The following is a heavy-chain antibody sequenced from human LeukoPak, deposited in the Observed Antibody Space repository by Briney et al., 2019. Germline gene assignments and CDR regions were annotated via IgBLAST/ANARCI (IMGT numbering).Heavy chain of an antibody. CDR3: ASPIGLPGVPAAPESPKDYYYGMDV. V-gene: IGHV1-69*06. D-gene: IGHD2-2*01. J-gene: IGHJ6*04. CDR1: GYTFTSYA. Sequence: GASVKVSCKASGYTFTSYAISWVRQAPGQGLEWMGGIIPIFGTANYAQKFQGRVTITADKSTSTAYMELSSLRSEDTAVYYCASPIGLPGVPAAPESPKDYYYGMDVWGKATTVTVSS. CDR2: IIPIFGTA.